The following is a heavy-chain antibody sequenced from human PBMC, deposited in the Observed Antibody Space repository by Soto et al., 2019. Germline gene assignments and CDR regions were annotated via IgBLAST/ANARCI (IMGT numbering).Heavy chain of an antibody. CDR3: ARKATVSYYYGMDV. J-gene: IGHJ6*02. Sequence: QVQLVQSGAEVKKPGSSVKVSCKASGGTFSSYAISWVRQAPGQGLEWMGGIIPIFGTANYAPKFQGRVTITADESTSTAYMELSSLRSEDTAVYYCARKATVSYYYGMDVWGQGTTVTVSS. D-gene: IGHD4-17*01. CDR1: GGTFSSYA. CDR2: IIPIFGTA. V-gene: IGHV1-69*12.